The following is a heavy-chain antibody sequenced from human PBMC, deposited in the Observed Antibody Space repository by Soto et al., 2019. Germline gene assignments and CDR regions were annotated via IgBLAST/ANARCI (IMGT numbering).Heavy chain of an antibody. CDR3: AGGRLFGGVIDV. Sequence: LRLSCAASGFTFSSYAMHWVRQAPGKGLEWVAVISYDGSNKYYADSVKGRFTISRDNSKNTLYLQMNSLRAEDTAVYYCAGGRLFGGVIDVWGQGTTVTVSS. V-gene: IGHV3-30-3*01. J-gene: IGHJ6*02. D-gene: IGHD3-16*01. CDR2: ISYDGSNK. CDR1: GFTFSSYA.